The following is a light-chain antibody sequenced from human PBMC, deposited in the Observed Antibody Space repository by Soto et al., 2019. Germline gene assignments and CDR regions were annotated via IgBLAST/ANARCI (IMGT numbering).Light chain of an antibody. CDR2: GVS. CDR1: QSVTSSY. Sequence: EIVLTQSPGTVSLSPGERATLSCRASQSVTSSYLAWYQQKPGQAPRLLIYGVSSRATGIPDRFSGSGAGTDFTLTISRLEPEDFAVYYCQQYGGSPLTFGRGTKVEIK. V-gene: IGKV3-20*01. J-gene: IGKJ4*01. CDR3: QQYGGSPLT.